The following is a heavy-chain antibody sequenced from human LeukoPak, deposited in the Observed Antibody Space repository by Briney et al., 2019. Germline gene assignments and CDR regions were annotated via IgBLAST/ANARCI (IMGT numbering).Heavy chain of an antibody. CDR2: IYTSGST. CDR1: GGSISSGSYY. Sequence: SETLSLTCTVSGGSISSGSYYWSWIRQPAGKGLEWIGRIYTSGSTNYNPSLKSRVTISYTSKNQFSLKLSSVTAADTAVYYCARGNVLRYFDWLSRGYYFDYWGQGTLVTVSS. J-gene: IGHJ4*02. V-gene: IGHV4-61*02. D-gene: IGHD3-9*01. CDR3: ARGNVLRYFDWLSRGYYFDY.